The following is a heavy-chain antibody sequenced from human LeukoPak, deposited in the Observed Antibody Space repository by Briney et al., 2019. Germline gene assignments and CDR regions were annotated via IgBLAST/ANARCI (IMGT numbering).Heavy chain of an antibody. V-gene: IGHV4-59*02. CDR2: IYHSGST. D-gene: IGHD6-19*01. Sequence: SETLSLTCTVSGGSVSSYYWSWIRRSPGRGLEWIGYIYHSGSTNYNPSLKSRVTMSVDTSKNQFSLKLSSVTAADTAVYYCARYPNGGWYGFDYWGQGTLVTVSS. CDR1: GGSVSSYY. J-gene: IGHJ4*02. CDR3: ARYPNGGWYGFDY.